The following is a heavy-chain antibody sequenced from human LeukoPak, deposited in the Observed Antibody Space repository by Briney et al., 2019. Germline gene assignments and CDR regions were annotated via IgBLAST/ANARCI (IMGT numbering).Heavy chain of an antibody. Sequence: PSETLSLTCTVSGGSISSYYWNWIRQPPGKGLEWIGNIYYSGSTNYNPSLKSRVTISVDMSKNQFSLRLSSVTAADTAVYYCARHRGVGALTWGQGTLVTVSS. CDR2: IYYSGST. J-gene: IGHJ5*02. V-gene: IGHV4-59*08. CDR1: GGSISSYY. D-gene: IGHD3-10*01. CDR3: ARHRGVGALT.